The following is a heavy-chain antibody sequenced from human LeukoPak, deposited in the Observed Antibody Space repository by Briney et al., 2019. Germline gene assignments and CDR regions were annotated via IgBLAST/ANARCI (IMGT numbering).Heavy chain of an antibody. CDR1: GGSISSHY. CDR2: IYYSGST. CDR3: ARWIPSINLLYYFDY. Sequence: SETLSLTCTVSGGSISSHYWSWIRQHPGKGLEWIGHIYYSGSTYYNPSLKSRVTISVDTSKNQFSLKLSSVTAADTAVYYCARWIPSINLLYYFDYWGQGTLVTVSS. D-gene: IGHD3-10*01. V-gene: IGHV4-59*06. J-gene: IGHJ4*02.